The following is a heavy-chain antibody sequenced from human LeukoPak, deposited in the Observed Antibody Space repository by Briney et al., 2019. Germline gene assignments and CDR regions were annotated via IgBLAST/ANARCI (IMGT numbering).Heavy chain of an antibody. V-gene: IGHV1-2*02. Sequence: ASVKVSCKASGYTFTGYYMHWVRQAPGQGLEWMGWTNPNSGGTNYAQKFQGRVTMTRDTSISTAYMELSRLRSDDTAVYYCARVRAKTYYYDSSGLNFDYWGQGTLVTVSS. CDR1: GYTFTGYY. CDR2: TNPNSGGT. D-gene: IGHD3-22*01. J-gene: IGHJ4*02. CDR3: ARVRAKTYYYDSSGLNFDY.